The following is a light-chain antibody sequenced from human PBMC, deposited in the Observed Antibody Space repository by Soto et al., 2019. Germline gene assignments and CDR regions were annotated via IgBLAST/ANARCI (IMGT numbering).Light chain of an antibody. V-gene: IGKV3-11*01. J-gene: IGKJ4*01. CDR2: DVS. CDR3: QQRSSWSLT. CDR1: QSVSSY. Sequence: DILMTQSPSTLSLSPGERATLSCRASQSVSSYLAWYQQKPGQAPRLLIYDVSNRATGIPARFSGSGSGTDFTLTISSLEPEDFAVYYCQQRSSWSLTFGGGTKVDIK.